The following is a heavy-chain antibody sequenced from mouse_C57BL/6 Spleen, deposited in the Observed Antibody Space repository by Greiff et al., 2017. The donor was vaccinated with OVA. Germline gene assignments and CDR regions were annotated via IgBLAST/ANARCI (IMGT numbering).Heavy chain of an antibody. Sequence: QVQLQQPGAELVRPGTSVKLSCKASGYTFTSYWMHRVKQRPGQGLEWIGVIDPSDSYTNYNQKFKGKATLTVDTSSSTAYMQLSSLTSEDSAVYYCARGEALPYWGQGTLVTVSA. CDR2: IDPSDSYT. J-gene: IGHJ3*01. CDR1: GYTFTSYW. V-gene: IGHV1-59*01. CDR3: ARGEALPY.